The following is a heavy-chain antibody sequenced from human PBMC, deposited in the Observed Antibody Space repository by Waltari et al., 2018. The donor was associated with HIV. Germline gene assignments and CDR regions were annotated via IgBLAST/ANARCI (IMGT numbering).Heavy chain of an antibody. CDR2: IIPIFGTA. D-gene: IGHD6-19*01. V-gene: IGHV1-69*06. Sequence: QVQLVQSGAEVKKPGSSVKVSCKASGSTFSSSAISWVRQSPGQGLEWMGGIIPIFGTANYAQKFQGRVTITADKSTSTAYMELSSLRSEDTAVYYCARERGIAVAAPGAFDIWGQGTMVTVSS. CDR1: GSTFSSSA. J-gene: IGHJ3*02. CDR3: ARERGIAVAAPGAFDI.